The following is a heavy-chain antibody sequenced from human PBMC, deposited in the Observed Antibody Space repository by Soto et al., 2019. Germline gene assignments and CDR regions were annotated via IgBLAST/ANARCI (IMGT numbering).Heavy chain of an antibody. CDR2: MNPNSGNT. V-gene: IGHV1-8*01. D-gene: IGHD1-7*01. J-gene: IGHJ4*02. CDR3: ARGRSNWNYYYFDY. Sequence: ASVKVSCKASGYTFTSYDINWVRQATGQGLEWMGWMNPNSGNTGYAQKFQGRVTMTRNTSISTAYMELSSLRSEDTAVYYCARGRSNWNYYYFDYWGQGTLVTVSS. CDR1: GYTFTSYD.